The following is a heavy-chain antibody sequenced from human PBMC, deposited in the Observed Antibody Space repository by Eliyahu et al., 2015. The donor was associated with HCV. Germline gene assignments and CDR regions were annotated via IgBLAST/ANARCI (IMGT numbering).Heavy chain of an antibody. CDR3: ARGPYYYDSSGGDWFDP. CDR1: GFXFISYX. CDR2: ISSSSSYI. D-gene: IGHD3-22*01. J-gene: IGHJ5*02. Sequence: EVQLVXSGGGLVKPGGSLRLSCAASGFXFISYXMNXVRQAPGKGLEWVSSISSSSSYIYYADSVKGRFTISRDNAKNSLYLQMNSLRAEVTAVYYCARGPYYYDSSGGDWFDPWGQGTLVTVSS. V-gene: IGHV3-21*01.